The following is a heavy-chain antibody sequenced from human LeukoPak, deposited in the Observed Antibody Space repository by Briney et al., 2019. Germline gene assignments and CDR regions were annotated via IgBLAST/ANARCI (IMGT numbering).Heavy chain of an antibody. J-gene: IGHJ4*02. Sequence: GGSLRLSCAASGFTFNSYSMNWVRQAPGKGLEWVSSISSSSSSYIYYADSVKGRFTISRDNAKNSLYLQMNSLRAEDTALYYCAKATVTTYYFDYWGQGTLVTVSS. V-gene: IGHV3-21*04. CDR1: GFTFNSYS. CDR2: ISSSSSSYI. CDR3: AKATVTTYYFDY. D-gene: IGHD4-17*01.